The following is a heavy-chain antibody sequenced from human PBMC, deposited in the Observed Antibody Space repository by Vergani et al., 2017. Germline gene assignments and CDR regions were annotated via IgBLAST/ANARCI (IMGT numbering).Heavy chain of an antibody. CDR2: ISPGASTA. D-gene: IGHD6-13*01. CDR1: GFKFSDHY. V-gene: IGHV3-11*04. CDR3: ANTPGISTTRHYYAMDV. Sequence: LEESGGGSVKPGGSLRLSCAASGFKFSDHYMSWIRQAPGKGLEWVSHISPGASTAAYTDSVTGRFTVSRDNDNNSLTLDMTTLRVKDTAVYYCANTPGISTTRHYYAMDVWGQGTTVTVSS. J-gene: IGHJ6*02.